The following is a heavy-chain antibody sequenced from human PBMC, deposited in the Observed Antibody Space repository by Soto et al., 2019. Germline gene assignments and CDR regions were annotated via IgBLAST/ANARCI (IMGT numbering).Heavy chain of an antibody. J-gene: IGHJ4*02. CDR2: IVVGSEKT. CDR3: AATLDWGSYDFGGYPS. CDR1: GFTFSRSA. V-gene: IGHV1-58*01. D-gene: IGHD3-22*01. Sequence: QMQLVQSGPEVKKPGTSVKVSCKGSGFTFSRSAVQWVRQARGQGLEWIGWIVVGSEKTNYAQKFQERVTIRRDMSTSTADMELSSLSSEDTAVYYCAATLDWGSYDFGGYPSWGQGTLVTVSS.